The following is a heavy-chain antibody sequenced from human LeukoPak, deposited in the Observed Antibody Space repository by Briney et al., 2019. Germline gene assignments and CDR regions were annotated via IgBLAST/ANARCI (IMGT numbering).Heavy chain of an antibody. D-gene: IGHD3-10*01. Sequence: PGGSLRLSCAASGFTISSYWMSWVRQAPGKGLEWVANIKQDGSEKYYVDSVKGRFTISRDNAKNSLYLQMNSLRAEDTAVYYCAREFRYYYGSGSLNFDYWGQGTLVTVSS. CDR2: IKQDGSEK. V-gene: IGHV3-7*01. J-gene: IGHJ4*02. CDR1: GFTISSYW. CDR3: AREFRYYYGSGSLNFDY.